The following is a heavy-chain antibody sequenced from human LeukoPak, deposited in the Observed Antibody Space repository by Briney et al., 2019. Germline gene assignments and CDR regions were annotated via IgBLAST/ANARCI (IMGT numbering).Heavy chain of an antibody. J-gene: IGHJ4*02. CDR2: TYYSGST. D-gene: IGHD3-3*01. V-gene: IGHV4-39*01. CDR1: GGSISSSSYY. Sequence: PSETLSLTCTVSGGSISSSSYYWGWIRQPPGKGLEWIGSTYYSGSTYYNPSLKSRVTISVDTSKNQFSLKLSSVTAADTAVYYCASGPFLGVVRTPPPHYFDYWGQGTLLTVSS. CDR3: ASGPFLGVVRTPPPHYFDY.